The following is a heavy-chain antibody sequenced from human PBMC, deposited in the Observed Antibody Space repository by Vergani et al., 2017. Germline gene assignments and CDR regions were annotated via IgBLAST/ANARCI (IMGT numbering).Heavy chain of an antibody. CDR3: ASHSGARNLGPRAPL. Sequence: QVQLVESGGGVVQPGRSLRLSCAASGFTFSSYGMHWVRQAPGKGLEWVAVIWYDGSNKYYADSVKGRFTITRDNSKNTRYLQMNSLRAEETAVYYCASHSGARNLGPRAPLWGQGTMVTVSS. J-gene: IGHJ3*01. D-gene: IGHD6-25*01. V-gene: IGHV3-33*01. CDR2: IWYDGSNK. CDR1: GFTFSSYG.